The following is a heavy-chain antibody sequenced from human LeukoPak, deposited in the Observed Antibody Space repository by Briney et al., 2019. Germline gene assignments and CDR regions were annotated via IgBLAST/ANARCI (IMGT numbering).Heavy chain of an antibody. V-gene: IGHV4-61*02. CDR1: GGSISRGSYF. CDR3: ARGGIPDY. CDR2: FYTSGTP. D-gene: IGHD2-21*01. Sequence: PSETLSLTCTVSGGSISRGSYFWSWIRQPAGKGLEWIGRFYTSGTPNYNPSLKNRVTISVDTSRNQFSLKLSSVTAADTAVYYCARGGIPDYWGQGILVTVSS. J-gene: IGHJ4*02.